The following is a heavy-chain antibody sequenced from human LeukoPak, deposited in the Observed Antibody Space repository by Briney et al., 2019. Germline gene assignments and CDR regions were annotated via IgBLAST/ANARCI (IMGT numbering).Heavy chain of an antibody. CDR2: ISYDGSNK. V-gene: IGHV3-30*04. J-gene: IGHJ4*02. CDR1: GFTFSSYA. CDR3: ARSPRVCSSTSCYPSKPYYFDY. Sequence: PGRCLRLSCAASGFTFSSYAMHWVRQAPGKGLEWVAVISYDGSNKYYADSVKGRFTISRDNSKNTLYLQMNSLRAEDTAVYYCARSPRVCSSTSCYPSKPYYFDYWGQGTLVTVSS. D-gene: IGHD2-2*01.